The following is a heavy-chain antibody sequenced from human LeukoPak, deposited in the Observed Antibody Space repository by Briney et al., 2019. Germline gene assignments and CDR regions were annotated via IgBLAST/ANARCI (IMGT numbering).Heavy chain of an antibody. V-gene: IGHV3-73*01. D-gene: IGHD6-13*01. CDR1: GFTFSGSA. CDR2: IRSKANSYAT. J-gene: IGHJ5*02. Sequence: GGSLRLSCAASGFTFSGSAMHWVRQASGKGLEWVGRIRSKANSYATAYAASVKGRFTISRDNSKNTLYLQMNSLRAEDTAVYYCAKDLASYSSSWPLDNWFDPWGQGTLVTVSS. CDR3: AKDLASYSSSWPLDNWFDP.